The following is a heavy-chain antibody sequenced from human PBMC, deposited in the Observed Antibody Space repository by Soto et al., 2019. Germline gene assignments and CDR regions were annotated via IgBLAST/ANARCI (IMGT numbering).Heavy chain of an antibody. J-gene: IGHJ3*02. Sequence: SETLSLTCSFSGVSIGNSNWLSWFRQHPGKGLEWIGEIYHSGSTNYNPSLKSRVAISVDKSKNQFSLKLSSVTAADTAVYYCARVLAPYYYGPRSYGPDAFDIWGQGTRVNVS. CDR2: IYHSGST. CDR1: GVSIGNSNW. D-gene: IGHD3-10*01. V-gene: IGHV4-4*02. CDR3: ARVLAPYYYGPRSYGPDAFDI.